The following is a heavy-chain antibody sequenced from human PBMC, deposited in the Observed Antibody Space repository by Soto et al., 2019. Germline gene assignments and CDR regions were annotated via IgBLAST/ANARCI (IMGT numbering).Heavy chain of an antibody. CDR2: IWNDGSNS. CDR1: GFTFNNYG. V-gene: IGHV3-33*01. CDR3: ARQQQLTHGMDV. J-gene: IGHJ6*02. D-gene: IGHD6-13*01. Sequence: PGGSLRLSCAASGFTFNNYGMHWVRQAPGKGLEWVAVIWNDGSNSYYANSVKGQVTISADKSISTAYLQWSSLKASDTAMYYCARQQQLTHGMDVWGQGTTVTVSS.